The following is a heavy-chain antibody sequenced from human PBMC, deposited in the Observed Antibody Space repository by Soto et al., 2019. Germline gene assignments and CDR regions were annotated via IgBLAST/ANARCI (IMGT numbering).Heavy chain of an antibody. CDR3: ARDGLSADGTYYYYGMDV. J-gene: IGHJ6*02. V-gene: IGHV1-2*04. CDR2: INPNSGGT. D-gene: IGHD3-10*01. Sequence: XSVKVSCKASGYTLTGYYVHWVRQAPGQGLEWMGWINPNSGGTNYAQKFQGWVTMTRDTSISTAYMELSRLRSDDTAVYYCARDGLSADGTYYYYGMDVWGQGTTVTGSS. CDR1: GYTLTGYY.